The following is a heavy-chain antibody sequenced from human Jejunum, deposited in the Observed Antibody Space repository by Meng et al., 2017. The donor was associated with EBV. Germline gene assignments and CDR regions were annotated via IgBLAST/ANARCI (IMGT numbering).Heavy chain of an antibody. J-gene: IGHJ4*02. CDR1: GFTFSNSW. CDR2: IVTDGSTT. CDR3: VRGGLGPWY. V-gene: IGHV3-74*01. Sequence: EVPRVGSGVGLVSPGGSLRLSCAASGFTFSNSWMNWLRQAPGKGRVWVSHIVTDGSTTNYAGSVKGRFTISRDNAKNTLSLQMNSLRVEDTAVYYCVRGGLGPWYWGQGTLVTVSS. D-gene: IGHD3/OR15-3a*01.